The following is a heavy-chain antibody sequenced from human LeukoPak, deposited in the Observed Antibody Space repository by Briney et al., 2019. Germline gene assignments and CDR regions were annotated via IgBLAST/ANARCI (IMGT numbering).Heavy chain of an antibody. CDR2: IYHSGST. CDR3: ARGAHYFDY. J-gene: IGHJ4*02. V-gene: IGHV4-30-2*01. CDR1: GGSISSGGYS. Sequence: SETLSLTCAVSGGSISSGGYSWSWIRQPPGKGLEWIGYIYHSGSTYYNPSLKSRVTTSVDTSKNQFSLKLTSVTAADTAVYYCARGAHYFDYWGQGALVTVSS.